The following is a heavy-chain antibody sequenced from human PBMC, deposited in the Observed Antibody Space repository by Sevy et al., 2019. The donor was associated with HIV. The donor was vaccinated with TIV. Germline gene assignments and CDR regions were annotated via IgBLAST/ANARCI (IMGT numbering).Heavy chain of an antibody. CDR1: GFTFSSNW. J-gene: IGHJ4*02. Sequence: GGSLRLSCATSGFTFSSNWMTWVRQAPGKGLEWVANVKQDMSEKYYADSVKGRFTISRDNAKNSLYLEINSLRAEDTAVYYCARAQQITMLVVIGGLYFDFWGQGTLVTVSS. D-gene: IGHD3-22*01. V-gene: IGHV3-7*01. CDR3: ARAQQITMLVVIGGLYFDF. CDR2: VKQDMSEK.